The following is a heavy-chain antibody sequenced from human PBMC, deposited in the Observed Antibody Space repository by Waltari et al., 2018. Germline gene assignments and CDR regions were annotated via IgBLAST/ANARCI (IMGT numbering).Heavy chain of an antibody. CDR2: INHSGST. D-gene: IGHD3-22*01. J-gene: IGHJ4*02. CDR1: GGSFSGYY. CDR3: ARERKYYYDSSGYYPDY. Sequence: QVQLQQWGAGLLKPSETLSLTCAVYGGSFSGYYWSWIRQPPGKGLEWIGEINHSGSTNYNPSLKSRVTISVDTSKNQFSLKLSSVTAADTAVYYCARERKYYYDSSGYYPDYRGQGTLVTVSS. V-gene: IGHV4-34*01.